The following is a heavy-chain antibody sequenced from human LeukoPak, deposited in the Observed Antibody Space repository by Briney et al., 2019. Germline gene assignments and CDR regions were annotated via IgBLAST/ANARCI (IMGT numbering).Heavy chain of an antibody. CDR2: IYPGDSDT. D-gene: IGHD2-2*02. CDR1: GYSFTSYW. Sequence: GESLKISCKGSGYSFTSYWIGWARQMPGKGLEWMGIIYPGDSDTRYSPSFQGQVTISADKSISTAYLQWSSLKASDTAMYYCATLNCSTSCYTTNYYYYYMDVWGKGTTVTVSS. CDR3: ATLNCSTSCYTTNYYYYYMDV. J-gene: IGHJ6*03. V-gene: IGHV5-51*01.